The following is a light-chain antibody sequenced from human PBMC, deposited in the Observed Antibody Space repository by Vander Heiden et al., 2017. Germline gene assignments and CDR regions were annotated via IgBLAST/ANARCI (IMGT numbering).Light chain of an antibody. CDR2: DAS. V-gene: IGKV3-11*01. CDR3: QQRSNWPRT. CDR1: QSVISY. J-gene: IGKJ1*01. Sequence: EILFPQTLATLAWSPGEIATLSCRAIQSVISYLPRYQQKPAQAPRLLIYDASNRATGTPARFSGSGSGTDFTLTISSLEDEVFAVYCCQQRSNWPRTFGQGTKVEIK.